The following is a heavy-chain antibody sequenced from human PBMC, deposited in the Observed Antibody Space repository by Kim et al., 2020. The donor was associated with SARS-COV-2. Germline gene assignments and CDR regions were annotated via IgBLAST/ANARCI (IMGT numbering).Heavy chain of an antibody. CDR3: AKDSLRILWFGELLFDY. CDR2: ISGSGGST. CDR1: GFTFSSYA. Sequence: GGSLRLSCAASGFTFSSYAMSWVRQAPGKGLEWVSAISGSGGSTYYADSVKGRFTISRDNSKNTLYLQMNSLRAEDTAVYYCAKDSLRILWFGELLFDYWAREPWSPSPQ. J-gene: IGHJ4*02. V-gene: IGHV3-23*01. D-gene: IGHD3-10*01.